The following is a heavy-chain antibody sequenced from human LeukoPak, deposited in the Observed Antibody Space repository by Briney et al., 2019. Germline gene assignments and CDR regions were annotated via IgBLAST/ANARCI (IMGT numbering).Heavy chain of an antibody. J-gene: IGHJ4*02. Sequence: ASVKVSCKASGYTFTGYYMHWVRQAPGQGLEWMGWINPNSGGTNYAQKFQGRVTMTRDTSISTAYMELSRLRSDDTAVYYCARDLSGVTGYTYGRGIDYWGQGTLVTVSS. CDR3: ARDLSGVTGYTYGRGIDY. CDR2: INPNSGGT. D-gene: IGHD5-18*01. CDR1: GYTFTGYY. V-gene: IGHV1-2*02.